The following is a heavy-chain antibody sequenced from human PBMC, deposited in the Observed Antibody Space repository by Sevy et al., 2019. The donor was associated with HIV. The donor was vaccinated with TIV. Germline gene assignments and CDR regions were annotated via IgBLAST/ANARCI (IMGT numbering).Heavy chain of an antibody. D-gene: IGHD3-3*01. CDR1: GFTFSSYA. CDR3: ARDLLRITIFVPAPGFDY. CDR2: ISYDGSNK. J-gene: IGHJ4*02. Sequence: GGSLRLSCAASGFTFSSYAMHWVRQAPGEGLEWVAVISYDGSNKYYADSVKGRFTISRDNSKNTLYLQMNSLRAEDTAVYYCARDLLRITIFVPAPGFDYWGQGTLVTVSS. V-gene: IGHV3-30*04.